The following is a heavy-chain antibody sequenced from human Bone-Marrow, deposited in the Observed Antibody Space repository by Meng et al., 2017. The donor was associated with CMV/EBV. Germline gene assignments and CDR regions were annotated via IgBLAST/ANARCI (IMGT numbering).Heavy chain of an antibody. Sequence: SNVSGDSISSGGFYWGWIRQLPGKGLEWIGYIYYSGSTYYNPSLKSRLTISVDTSENQFSLKLSSVTAADTASYYCARGPGGYYFDYWGQGTLVTVSS. CDR3: ARGPGGYYFDY. V-gene: IGHV4-31*03. J-gene: IGHJ4*02. CDR2: IYYSGST. D-gene: IGHD2-15*01. CDR1: GDSISSGGFY.